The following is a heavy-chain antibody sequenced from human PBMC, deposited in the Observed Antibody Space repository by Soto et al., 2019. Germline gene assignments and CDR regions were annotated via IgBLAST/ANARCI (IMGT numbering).Heavy chain of an antibody. CDR1: GFTFRSYG. CDR3: ARGYSYGDY. D-gene: IGHD5-18*01. J-gene: IGHJ4*02. V-gene: IGHV3-30*03. Sequence: QVQLVESGGGVVQPGRSLRLSCAASGFTFRSYGMRWVRQAPGEGLEWVAVISYDESNIYYADSVKGRFTISRDNSKNTVYLQMNSLRADDTAMYYCARGYSYGDYWGQGTLVTVS. CDR2: ISYDESNI.